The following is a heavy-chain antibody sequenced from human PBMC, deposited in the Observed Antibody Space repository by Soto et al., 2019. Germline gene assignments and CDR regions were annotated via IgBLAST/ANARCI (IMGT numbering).Heavy chain of an antibody. CDR1: GFSLSNARMG. D-gene: IGHD2-8*01. CDR3: ARIGYCTTGVCSHNPDYGMDV. Sequence: QVTLKESGPVLVKPTETLTLTCTVAGFSLSNARMGVSWIRQPPGKALEWLAHIFSNDEKSYSTSLKSRLTISKDTSKSQVVLTMTNMDPVDTATSYCARIGYCTTGVCSHNPDYGMDVWGQGTTVTVSS. V-gene: IGHV2-26*01. CDR2: IFSNDEK. J-gene: IGHJ6*02.